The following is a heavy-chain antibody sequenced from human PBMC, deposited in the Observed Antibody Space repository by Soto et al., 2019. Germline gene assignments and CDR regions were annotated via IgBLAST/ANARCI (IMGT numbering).Heavy chain of an antibody. Sequence: ASVKVSCKASGYTFTGYYIHWVRQAPGQGLEWMGWINPNNGGTNYAQKFKGWVTMTRYTSISTAYMELSRLRSYDTAVYYCARADCGGDCMPLYWGQGTLVTVSS. CDR3: ARADCGGDCMPLY. J-gene: IGHJ4*02. CDR1: GYTFTGYY. CDR2: INPNNGGT. D-gene: IGHD2-21*01. V-gene: IGHV1-2*04.